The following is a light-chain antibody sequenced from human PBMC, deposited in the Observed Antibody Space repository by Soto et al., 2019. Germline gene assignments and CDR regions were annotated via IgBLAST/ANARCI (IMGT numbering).Light chain of an antibody. CDR3: CSYAGSSTMDV. J-gene: IGLJ1*01. V-gene: IGLV2-23*02. CDR2: EVT. CDR1: SSDIGSYNL. Sequence: QSALTQPASVSGSPGQSITISCTGTSSDIGSYNLVSWNQQHPGRAPKLIIYEVTERPSGVSNRFSGSKSGNLASLTISGLQAEDEADYYCCSYAGSSTMDVFGAGTKVTVL.